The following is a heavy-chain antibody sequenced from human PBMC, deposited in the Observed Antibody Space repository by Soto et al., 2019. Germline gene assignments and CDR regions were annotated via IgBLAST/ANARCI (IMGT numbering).Heavy chain of an antibody. D-gene: IGHD3-10*01. Sequence: QVQLVQSGAEVKKPGASVKVSCKASGYTFTGYYMHWVRQAPGQGLEWMGWISAYNGNTNYAQKLQGRVTMTTDTSTSTAYMELRSLRSDDTAVYYCARVGALLWFGESTLYYYYGMDVWGQGTTVTVSS. CDR1: GYTFTGYY. J-gene: IGHJ6*02. CDR3: ARVGALLWFGESTLYYYYGMDV. V-gene: IGHV1-18*04. CDR2: ISAYNGNT.